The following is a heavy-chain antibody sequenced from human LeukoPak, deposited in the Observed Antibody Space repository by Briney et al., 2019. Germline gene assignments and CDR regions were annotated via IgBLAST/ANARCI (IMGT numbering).Heavy chain of an antibody. J-gene: IGHJ6*02. Sequence: GASLRLSCAASGFTFSSYAMSWLRQAPGKGLEWVSGISGNAVSIFYADSVKGRFTISRDNSNNTLFLLMNSLRAEDTAVYYCAKRHFDWSTNYYYGMDVWGQGTTVTVSS. CDR3: AKRHFDWSTNYYYGMDV. V-gene: IGHV3-23*01. CDR2: ISGNAVSI. D-gene: IGHD3-9*01. CDR1: GFTFSSYA.